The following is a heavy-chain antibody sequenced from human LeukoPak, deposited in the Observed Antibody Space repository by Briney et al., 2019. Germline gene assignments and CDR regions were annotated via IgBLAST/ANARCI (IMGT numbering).Heavy chain of an antibody. CDR1: GDSIGTGSYY. D-gene: IGHD7-27*01. CDR2: IYYSGST. CDR3: ARLGMRGTKIFDY. Sequence: SETLSLTCTVSGDSIGTGSYYWGWIRQSPGKGLEWIGYIYYSGSTNYNPSLKSRVTISVDTSKNQFSLKLSSVTAADTAVYYCARLGMRGTKIFDYWGQGTLVTVSS. J-gene: IGHJ4*02. V-gene: IGHV4-61*05.